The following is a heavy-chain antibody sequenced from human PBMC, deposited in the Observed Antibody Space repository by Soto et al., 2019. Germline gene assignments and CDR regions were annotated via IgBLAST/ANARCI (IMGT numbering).Heavy chain of an antibody. V-gene: IGHV4-34*01. CDR1: GGSFSGYY. J-gene: IGHJ5*02. CDR3: ARGYSSGWYDWFDP. CDR2: INHSGST. D-gene: IGHD6-19*01. Sequence: SETLSLTCAVYGGSFSGYYWSWIRQPPGKGLEWIGEINHSGSTNYNPSLKSRVTISVDTSKNQFSLKLSSVTAADTAVYYCARGYSSGWYDWFDPWGQGTLVTVSS.